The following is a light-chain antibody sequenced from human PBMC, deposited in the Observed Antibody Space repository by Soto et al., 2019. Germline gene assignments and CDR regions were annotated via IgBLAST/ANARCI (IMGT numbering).Light chain of an antibody. Sequence: QSALTQPASVSGSPGQSITISCTGTSSDVGGYNYVSWYQQHPAKAPKLMIYEVSNRPSWVSHRFSASQSGNTASLTISGLQAEDEADYYCFSYTTSSTLVFGGGTKLTVL. CDR3: FSYTTSSTLV. J-gene: IGLJ3*02. CDR2: EVS. CDR1: SSDVGGYNY. V-gene: IGLV2-14*01.